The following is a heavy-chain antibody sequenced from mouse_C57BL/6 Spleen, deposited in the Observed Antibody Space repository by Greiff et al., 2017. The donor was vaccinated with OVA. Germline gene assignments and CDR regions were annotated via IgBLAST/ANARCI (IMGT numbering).Heavy chain of an antibody. CDR3: ARGNHAY. J-gene: IGHJ2*01. Sequence: QVQLQQSGPELVKPGASVKISCKASGYAFSSSWMNWVKQRPGKGLEWIGRIYPGDGDTNYNGKFKGKATLTADKSSSTAYMQLSSLTAEDSAVYFCARGNHAYWGQGTTLTVSS. V-gene: IGHV1-82*01. CDR2: IYPGDGDT. CDR1: GYAFSSSW.